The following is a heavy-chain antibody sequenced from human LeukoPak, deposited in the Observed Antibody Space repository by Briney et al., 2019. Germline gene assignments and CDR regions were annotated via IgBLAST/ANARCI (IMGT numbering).Heavy chain of an antibody. CDR3: ARDGVGATNIWFDP. CDR1: GYTFTSYD. Sequence: ASVKVSCKASGYTFTSYDINWVRQATGQGLEWMGWMNPNSGNTGYAQKFQGRVTMTRNTSISTAYMELSSLRSEDTAVYYCARDGVGATNIWFDPWGQGTLVTVSS. J-gene: IGHJ5*02. CDR2: MNPNSGNT. V-gene: IGHV1-8*01. D-gene: IGHD1-26*01.